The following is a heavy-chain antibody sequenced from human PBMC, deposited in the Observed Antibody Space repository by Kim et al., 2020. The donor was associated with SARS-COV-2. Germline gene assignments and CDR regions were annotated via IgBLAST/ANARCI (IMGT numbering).Heavy chain of an antibody. CDR3: ARGPTRLLRDGYNRGGFFDY. CDR1: GGSFSGYY. V-gene: IGHV4-34*01. CDR2: INHSGST. Sequence: SETLSLTCAVYGGSFSGYYWSWIRQPPGKGLEWIGEINHSGSTNYNPSLKSRVTISVDTSKNQFSLKLSSVTAADTAVYYCARGPTRLLRDGYNRGGFFDYWGQGTLVTVSS. J-gene: IGHJ4*02. D-gene: IGHD5-12*01.